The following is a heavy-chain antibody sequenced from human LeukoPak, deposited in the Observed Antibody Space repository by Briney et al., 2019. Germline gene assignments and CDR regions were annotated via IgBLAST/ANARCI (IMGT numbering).Heavy chain of an antibody. CDR2: IYYSGST. V-gene: IGHV4-59*01. CDR3: ARVGSGWFFDY. Sequence: SETLSLTCTVSGGSLSSYYWSWIRQPPGKGLEGIGYIYYSGSTNYNPSLKSRVTISVDTSKNQFSLKLSSVTAADTAVYYCARVGSGWFFDYWGQGTLVTVSS. D-gene: IGHD6-19*01. CDR1: GGSLSSYY. J-gene: IGHJ4*02.